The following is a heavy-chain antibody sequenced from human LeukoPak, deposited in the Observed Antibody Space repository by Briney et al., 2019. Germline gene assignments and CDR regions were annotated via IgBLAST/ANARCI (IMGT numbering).Heavy chain of an antibody. CDR1: GYTLTSYG. Sequence: ASVKVSCKASGYTLTSYGISWVRQAPGQGLEWMGWSSAYNGNTHYAQKLQGRVTMTTNTSTSTAYMELRSLRSDDTAVYYCARDLVVGLVDTISPPFDDWGQGTLVAVAS. CDR3: ARDLVVGLVDTISPPFDD. V-gene: IGHV1-18*01. D-gene: IGHD5-12*01. J-gene: IGHJ4*02. CDR2: SSAYNGNT.